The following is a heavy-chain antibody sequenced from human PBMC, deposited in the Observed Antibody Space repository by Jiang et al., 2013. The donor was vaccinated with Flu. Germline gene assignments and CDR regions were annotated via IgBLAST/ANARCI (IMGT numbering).Heavy chain of an antibody. CDR1: GYSFPTT. Sequence: GAEVKKPGASVKVSCEASGYSFPTTIYTGCDRPLDKGFSGWVDQPNSGGTKFAHQFQGRVTMTTDTFNRMAYMELRGLTSDDTATYYCAKEFDSGRYHRYYQYMGVWGKGTTVTVSS. CDR3: AKEFDSGRYHRYYQYMGV. V-gene: IGHV1-2*02. CDR2: QPNSGGT. J-gene: IGHJ6*03. D-gene: IGHD1-26*01.